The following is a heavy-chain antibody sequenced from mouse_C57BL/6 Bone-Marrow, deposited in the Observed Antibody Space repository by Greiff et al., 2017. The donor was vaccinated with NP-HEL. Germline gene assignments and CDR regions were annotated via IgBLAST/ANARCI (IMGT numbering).Heavy chain of an antibody. CDR1: GFSLTSYG. J-gene: IGHJ4*01. CDR2: IWSGGST. D-gene: IGHD2-3*01. Sequence: QVQLKESGPGLVQPSQSLSITCTVSGFSLTSYGVHWVRQSPGKGLEWLGVIWSGGSTDYNAAFISRLSISKDNSKSQVFFKMNSLQADDTAIYYCARNRWFLSFYAMDYWGQGTSVTVSS. V-gene: IGHV2-2*01. CDR3: ARNRWFLSFYAMDY.